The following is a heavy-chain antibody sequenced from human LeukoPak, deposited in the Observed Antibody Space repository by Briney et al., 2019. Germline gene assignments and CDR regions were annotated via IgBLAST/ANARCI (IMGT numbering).Heavy chain of an antibody. J-gene: IGHJ5*02. CDR2: LYYSEST. Sequence: SQTLTLSCTVSGGSISSGGIYWSWIRPHPGKGLESIRYLYYSESTYYNPSLSRLTTISGDTSKNQFSLKLSSVTAADTAVDYCARAARGGCEYGYNGFDPWGQGTLVTVSS. CDR1: GGSISSGGIY. D-gene: IGHD3-10*01. V-gene: IGHV4-31*01. CDR3: ARAARGGCEYGYNGFDP.